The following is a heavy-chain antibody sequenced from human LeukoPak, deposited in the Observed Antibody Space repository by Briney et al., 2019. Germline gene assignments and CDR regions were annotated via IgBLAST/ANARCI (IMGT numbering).Heavy chain of an antibody. CDR1: GLTVSSNY. CDR2: LYIGGNT. Sequence: GGPLRLSCAASGLTVSSNYMNWVRQAPGKGLEWVSALYIGGNTYYADSVRGRFTISRDNSKNTLYLQMNSLRAEDTAIYYCTTAAGYNYGQYWGQGTLVTVSS. D-gene: IGHD5-18*01. V-gene: IGHV3-53*01. J-gene: IGHJ4*02. CDR3: TTAAGYNYGQY.